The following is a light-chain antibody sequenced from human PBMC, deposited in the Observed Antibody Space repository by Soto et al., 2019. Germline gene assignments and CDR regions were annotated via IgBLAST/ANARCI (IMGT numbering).Light chain of an antibody. J-gene: IGKJ1*01. CDR2: GAS. CDR1: QSVSSN. V-gene: IGKV3-15*01. CDR3: QRYNNWPRT. Sequence: EIVMTQSPATLSVSPGERATLSCRASQSVSSNLAWYQQKPGQAPRLLIYGASTRATGIPARFSGSGSGTEFILTISSLLSEDFAVYYCQRYNNWPRTFGQGTKVEIQ.